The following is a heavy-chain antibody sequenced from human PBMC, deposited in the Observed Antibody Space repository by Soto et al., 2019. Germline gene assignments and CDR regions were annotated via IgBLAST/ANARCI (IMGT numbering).Heavy chain of an antibody. J-gene: IGHJ4*02. V-gene: IGHV4-30-4*01. CDR1: GGSISSGDYY. Sequence: QVQLQESGPGLVKPSQTLSLTCTVSGGSISSGDYYWSWIRQPPGKGLEWIGYIYYSGSTYYNPSLKSRVTISVDTSKNQSSLKLSSVTAADTAVYYCARVPSLNTCYYDSSGYPEVDYWGQGTLVTVSS. D-gene: IGHD3-22*01. CDR2: IYYSGST. CDR3: ARVPSLNTCYYDSSGYPEVDY.